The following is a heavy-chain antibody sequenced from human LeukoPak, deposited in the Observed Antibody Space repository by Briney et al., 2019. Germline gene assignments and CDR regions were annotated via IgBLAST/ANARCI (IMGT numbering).Heavy chain of an antibody. CDR3: AREFYYDSSFSFDI. CDR1: GASVSSHY. Sequence: PSETLSLTCAVSGASVSSHYWSWIRQSPGKGLEWIGHIYHSGTTKYNPSLKSRVTISVDTPKSQFSLKLKSVTAADTAVYYCAREFYYDSSFSFDIWGQGAMVTVSS. CDR2: IYHSGTT. J-gene: IGHJ3*02. V-gene: IGHV4-59*02. D-gene: IGHD3-22*01.